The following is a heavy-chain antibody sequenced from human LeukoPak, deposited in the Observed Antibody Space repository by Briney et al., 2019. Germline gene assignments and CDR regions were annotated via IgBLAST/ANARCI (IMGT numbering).Heavy chain of an antibody. J-gene: IGHJ6*04. CDR3: ARDTGDIVATLHYYYYGMDV. CDR1: GGTFSSYA. Sequence: ASVKVSCKASGGTFSSYAISWVRQAPGQGLEWMGGIIPIFGTANYAQKFQGRVTITADESTSTAYMELSRLRSEDTAVYYCARDTGDIVATLHYYYYGMDVWGKGTTVTVSS. V-gene: IGHV1-69*13. D-gene: IGHD5-12*01. CDR2: IIPIFGTA.